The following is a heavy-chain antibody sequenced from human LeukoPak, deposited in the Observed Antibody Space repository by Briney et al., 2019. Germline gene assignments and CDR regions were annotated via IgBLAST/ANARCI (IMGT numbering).Heavy chain of an antibody. Sequence: GGSLRLSCAASVFSFSSYWMACVPLAPGKGLEYVSNTKQDVSAKYYMDSVKGRFTISRDNAKNSLYLQMNSLRGEDTAVYYCARDWRSVVRGDITQGGAFDVWGQGTMVTVSS. V-gene: IGHV3-7*04. D-gene: IGHD3-10*01. CDR3: ARDWRSVVRGDITQGGAFDV. CDR2: TKQDVSAK. J-gene: IGHJ3*01. CDR1: VFSFSSYW.